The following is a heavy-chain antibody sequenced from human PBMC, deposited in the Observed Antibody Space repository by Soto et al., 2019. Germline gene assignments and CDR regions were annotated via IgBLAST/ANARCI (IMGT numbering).Heavy chain of an antibody. V-gene: IGHV3-23*01. CDR2: ISGSGHST. CDR1: GVTFSSYA. D-gene: IGHD1-1*01. J-gene: IGHJ5*02. Sequence: RLSCAASGVTFSSYAMTWVRQAMGSGLGKESVISGSGHSTYFADSVKGRFTISRDNSKNTLCLQMDSLRAEDTAVSYCAKTDDNRYLLSFPARRPSDP. CDR3: AKTDDNRYLLSFPARRPSDP.